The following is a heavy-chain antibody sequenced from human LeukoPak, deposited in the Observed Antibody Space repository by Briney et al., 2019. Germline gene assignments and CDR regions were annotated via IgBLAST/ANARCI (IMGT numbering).Heavy chain of an antibody. Sequence: ASPKVSCKASGYTFTTYDISWVRQAPGQGLEWMGGIIPIFGTANYAQKFQGRVTITADESTSTAYMELSSLRSEDTAVYYCAREGRGATIQYWGQGTLVTVSS. CDR2: IIPIFGTA. V-gene: IGHV1-69*13. CDR3: AREGRGATIQY. D-gene: IGHD1-26*01. J-gene: IGHJ4*02. CDR1: GYTFTTYD.